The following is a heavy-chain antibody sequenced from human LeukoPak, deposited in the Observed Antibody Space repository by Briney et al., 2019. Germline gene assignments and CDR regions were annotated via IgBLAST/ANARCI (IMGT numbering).Heavy chain of an antibody. CDR2: IYTGGST. CDR3: VREVPQLLYY. D-gene: IGHD2-2*01. J-gene: IGHJ4*02. Sequence: PGGSLRLSCAASGFNVRSNFMAWARQAPGKGPEWVSVIYTGGSTYYADSVKGRFTISRDNSQNTVSLQMNSVRAEDTAMYYCVREVPQLLYYWGQGTLVSVSS. CDR1: GFNVRSNF. V-gene: IGHV3-53*01.